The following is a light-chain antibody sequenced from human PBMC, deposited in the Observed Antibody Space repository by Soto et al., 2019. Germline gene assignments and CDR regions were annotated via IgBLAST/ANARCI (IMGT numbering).Light chain of an antibody. CDR2: DVS. V-gene: IGLV2-11*01. CDR3: CSYAGSYTENV. J-gene: IGLJ1*01. Sequence: QSALTQPRSVSGSPGQSVTISCTGTSSDVGGYNYVSWYQQHPGKAPKLMFYDVSKRPSGVPDRFSGSKSGNTASLTISGLQAEDEADYYCCSYAGSYTENVFGTGTKLTVL. CDR1: SSDVGGYNY.